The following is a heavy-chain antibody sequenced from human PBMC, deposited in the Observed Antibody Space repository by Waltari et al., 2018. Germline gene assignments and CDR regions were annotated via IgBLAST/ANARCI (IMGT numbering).Heavy chain of an antibody. CDR2: IYYSGST. Sequence: QMQLQESGPGLVKPSETLSLTCTVSGGSISSSSYYWGWIRQPPGKGLEWIGSIYYSGSTYYNPSLKSRVTISVDTSKNQFSLKLSSVTAADTAVYYCARVLTAHAAAVFDYWGQGTLVTVSS. CDR1: GGSISSSSYY. V-gene: IGHV4-39*07. D-gene: IGHD6-13*01. J-gene: IGHJ4*02. CDR3: ARVLTAHAAAVFDY.